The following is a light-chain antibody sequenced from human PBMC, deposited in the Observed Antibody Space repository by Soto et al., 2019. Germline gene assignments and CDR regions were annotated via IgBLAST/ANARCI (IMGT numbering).Light chain of an antibody. CDR1: SSNIGSNT. V-gene: IGLV1-44*01. Sequence: QSVLTQPPSASGTPGQRVTISCSGSSSNIGSNTVNWYQQLPGPAPKLLIYSNNQRPSGVPDRFSGSKSGTSASLAISGLQSEDEADYYCAACDDSMNGVVFGGGTKLTVL. J-gene: IGLJ2*01. CDR3: AACDDSMNGVV. CDR2: SNN.